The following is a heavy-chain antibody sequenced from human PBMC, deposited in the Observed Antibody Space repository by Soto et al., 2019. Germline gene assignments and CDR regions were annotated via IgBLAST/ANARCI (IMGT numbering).Heavy chain of an antibody. V-gene: IGHV3-30*18. CDR2: ISYDGRYT. Sequence: QSGGSLRLSCAASGFTFSIYGMHWVRQAPGRGLEWVALISYDGRYTYYPDPVKGRFTISRDDSKNTLYLQMNSLRAEDTAVYYCAKAVSGQYYFDSWGQGTLVTVSS. J-gene: IGHJ4*02. D-gene: IGHD3-3*01. CDR3: AKAVSGQYYFDS. CDR1: GFTFSIYG.